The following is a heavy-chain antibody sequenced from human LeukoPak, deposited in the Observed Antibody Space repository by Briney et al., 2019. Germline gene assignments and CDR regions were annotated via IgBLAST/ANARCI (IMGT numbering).Heavy chain of an antibody. D-gene: IGHD6-13*01. CDR3: ARVSSSWYLLRAFDI. Sequence: SVKVSCKASGYTFTSYGISWVRQAPGQGLEWMGWISAYNGNTNYAQKLQGRVTMTTDTSTSTAYMELRSLRSDDTAVYYCARVSSSWYLLRAFDIWGQGTMVTVSS. CDR2: ISAYNGNT. CDR1: GYTFTSYG. J-gene: IGHJ3*02. V-gene: IGHV1-18*01.